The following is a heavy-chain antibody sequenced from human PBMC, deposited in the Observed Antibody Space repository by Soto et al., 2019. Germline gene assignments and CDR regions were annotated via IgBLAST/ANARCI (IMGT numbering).Heavy chain of an antibody. J-gene: IGHJ4*02. CDR1: GFTFSSYG. CDR2: IWYDGSNK. V-gene: IGHV3-33*01. Sequence: QPVGSLRLSCAASGFTFSSYGMHWVRQAPGKGLEWVAVIWYDGSNKYYADSVKGRFTISRDNSKNTLYLQMNSLRAEDTAVYYCARDVGALSGSYPLFDYWGQGTLVTVSS. CDR3: ARDVGALSGSYPLFDY. D-gene: IGHD1-26*01.